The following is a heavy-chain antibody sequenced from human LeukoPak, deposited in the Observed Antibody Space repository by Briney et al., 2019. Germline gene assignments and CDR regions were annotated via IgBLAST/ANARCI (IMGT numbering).Heavy chain of an antibody. CDR3: AKASDFDY. V-gene: IGHV3-30*18. Sequence: GRSLRLSCAASGFTFSSYGMHWVRQAPGKGLEWVAVISYDGSNKYYADSVKGRFTISRDNSKNTLYLQMNSLRAEDTAVYYCAKASDFDYWGQGTLVTVSS. J-gene: IGHJ4*02. CDR2: ISYDGSNK. CDR1: GFTFSSYG.